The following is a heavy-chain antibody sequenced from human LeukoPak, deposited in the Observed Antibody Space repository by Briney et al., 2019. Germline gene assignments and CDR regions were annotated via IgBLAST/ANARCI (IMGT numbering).Heavy chain of an antibody. CDR1: GWSLSGYY. Sequence: ETLSLTCTVYGWSLSGYYWSWIRQPPGKGLEWVSSISSSSSYIYYADSVKGRFTISRDNAKNSLYLQMNSLRAEDTAVYYCARDDPRLKNWFDPWGQGTLVTVSS. CDR2: ISSSSSYI. V-gene: IGHV3-21*01. CDR3: ARDDPRLKNWFDP. J-gene: IGHJ5*02.